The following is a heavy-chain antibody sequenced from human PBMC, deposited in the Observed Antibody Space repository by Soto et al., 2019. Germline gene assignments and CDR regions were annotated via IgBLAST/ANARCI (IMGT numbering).Heavy chain of an antibody. CDR2: IIPIFGTA. CDR3: RIGRWELIFGY. Sequence: ASVKVSCKASGGTFSSYAISWVRQAPGQGLEWMGGIIPIFGTANYAQKFQGRVTITADESTSTAYMELSSLRSEDTAEYYCRIGRWELIFGYWGQGTLVTVSS. D-gene: IGHD1-26*01. V-gene: IGHV1-69*13. CDR1: GGTFSSYA. J-gene: IGHJ4*02.